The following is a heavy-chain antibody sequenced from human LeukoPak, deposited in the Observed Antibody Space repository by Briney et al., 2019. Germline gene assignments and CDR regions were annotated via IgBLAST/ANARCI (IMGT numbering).Heavy chain of an antibody. Sequence: GRSLRLSCAASGFXFSDYAMHWVRQAPGKGLEWVAVMSYDGSNKYYADSVKGRFTISRDNSKNTLYVQMNSLRVEDTAVYYCARDFQWLRAMDVWGQGTTVTVSS. CDR2: MSYDGSNK. CDR3: ARDFQWLRAMDV. CDR1: GFXFSDYA. V-gene: IGHV3-30-3*01. J-gene: IGHJ6*02. D-gene: IGHD6-19*01.